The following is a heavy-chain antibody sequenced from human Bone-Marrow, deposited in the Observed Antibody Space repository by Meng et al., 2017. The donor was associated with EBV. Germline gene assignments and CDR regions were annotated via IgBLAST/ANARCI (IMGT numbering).Heavy chain of an antibody. J-gene: IGHJ5*02. CDR3: ARLSGTGWFDP. V-gene: IGHV3-21*02. D-gene: IGHD1-7*01. Sequence: VRVVGSGGGLVKPGESLRLSCAASGFIFSNYNMNWVRQAPGKGLEWVSSISSANSYIYYADSVKGRFTISRDNANNSLSLQMNSLRAEDTAVYYCARLSGTGWFDPWGQGTLVTVSS. CDR2: ISSANSYI. CDR1: GFIFSNYN.